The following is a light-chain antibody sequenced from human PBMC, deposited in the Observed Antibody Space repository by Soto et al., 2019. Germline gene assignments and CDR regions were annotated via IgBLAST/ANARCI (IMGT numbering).Light chain of an antibody. Sequence: EIVLTQSPATLSLSPGERTTLSCRASQSVSSYLAWYQQKPGQAPRLLIYGASNRATGIPARFSGSGSGTDFTLTVSSLEPEDFAVYYCQQRGKWPITFGQGTRLEIK. V-gene: IGKV3-11*01. CDR1: QSVSSY. J-gene: IGKJ5*01. CDR3: QQRGKWPIT. CDR2: GAS.